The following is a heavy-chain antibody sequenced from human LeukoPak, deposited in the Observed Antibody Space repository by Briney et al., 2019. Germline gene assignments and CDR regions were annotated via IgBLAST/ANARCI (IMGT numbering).Heavy chain of an antibody. V-gene: IGHV3-23*01. J-gene: IGHJ5*02. D-gene: IGHD2-2*01. CDR3: AKNIVVVPAAMTIRWFDP. Sequence: PGGSLRLSCAAPGFTFSSYAMSWVRQAPGKGLEWVSAISGSGGSTYYADSVKGRFTISRDNSKNTLYLQMNSLRAEDTAVYYCAKNIVVVPAAMTIRWFDPWGQGTLVTVSS. CDR1: GFTFSSYA. CDR2: ISGSGGST.